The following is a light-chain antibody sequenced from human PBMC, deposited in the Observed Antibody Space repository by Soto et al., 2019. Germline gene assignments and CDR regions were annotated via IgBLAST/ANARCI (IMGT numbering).Light chain of an antibody. V-gene: IGLV2-8*01. J-gene: IGLJ2*01. CDR3: TSFSGSSNNLV. CDR2: EVS. CDR1: SSDVGGYNY. Sequence: QSALTQPPSASGSPGQSVTISCTGTSSDVGGYNYVSWYQQHPGKVPKLLIYEVSNRPSGVPDRFSGSKSGNTASLTVSGLQAKDEADFNCTSFSGSSNNLVFGGGTKVTVL.